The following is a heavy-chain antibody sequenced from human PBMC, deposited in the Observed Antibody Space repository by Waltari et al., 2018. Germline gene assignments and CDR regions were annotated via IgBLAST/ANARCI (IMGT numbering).Heavy chain of an antibody. J-gene: IGHJ3*02. CDR3: ARDRRRGYSYGRDAFDI. CDR1: GYTSTSYY. V-gene: IGHV1-46*01. D-gene: IGHD5-18*01. Sequence: QVQLVQSGAEVKKPGASVKVSCKASGYTSTSYYMHWGRQAPGKGLEWMGIINPSGGSTSYAQKFQGRVTMTRDTSTSTVYMELSSLRSEDTAVYYCARDRRRGYSYGRDAFDIWGQGTMVTVSS. CDR2: INPSGGST.